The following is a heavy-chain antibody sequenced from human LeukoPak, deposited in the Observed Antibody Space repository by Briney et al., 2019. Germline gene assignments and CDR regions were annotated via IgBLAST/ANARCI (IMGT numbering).Heavy chain of an antibody. Sequence: ASVKVSCKASGGTFSSDPITWVRQAPGQGLEWMGGTIPFLGATTYAQRFQGRISITTDESTTTAYMKLSSLRSEDTAVYYCARDKNLGDCGSRSCYGVWPFDIWGQGTMVTVSS. CDR2: TIPFLGAT. J-gene: IGHJ3*02. CDR1: GGTFSSDP. V-gene: IGHV1-69*05. D-gene: IGHD2-2*01. CDR3: ARDKNLGDCGSRSCYGVWPFDI.